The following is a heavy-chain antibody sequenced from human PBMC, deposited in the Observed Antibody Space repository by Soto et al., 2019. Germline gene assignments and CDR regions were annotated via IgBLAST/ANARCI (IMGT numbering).Heavy chain of an antibody. CDR2: INHSGST. V-gene: IGHV4-34*01. J-gene: IGHJ4*02. CDR1: GGSFSGYY. CDR3: ATGEDYGFDY. D-gene: IGHD4-17*01. Sequence: SETLSLTCAVYGGSFSGYYWSWIRQPPGKGLEWIGEINHSGSTNYNPSLKSRVTISVDTSKNQFSLKLSSVTAADTAVYYCATGEDYGFDYWGQGTLVTVSS.